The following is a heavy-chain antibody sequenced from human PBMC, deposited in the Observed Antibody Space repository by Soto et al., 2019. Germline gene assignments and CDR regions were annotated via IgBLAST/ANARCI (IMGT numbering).Heavy chain of an antibody. CDR1: DFTFSSYS. CDR3: AKAPSYCSGGSCYYFDY. CDR2: ISHDGSNK. J-gene: IGHJ4*02. D-gene: IGHD2-15*01. V-gene: IGHV3-30-3*01. Sequence: VGSLRLSYTASDFTFSSYSVHSVRQSPGNGLEWVAIISHDGSNKYYADSVKGRFTISRDNSKNTLYLQMNSLRAEGTAVYYCAKAPSYCSGGSCYYFDYWGQGTLVTVS.